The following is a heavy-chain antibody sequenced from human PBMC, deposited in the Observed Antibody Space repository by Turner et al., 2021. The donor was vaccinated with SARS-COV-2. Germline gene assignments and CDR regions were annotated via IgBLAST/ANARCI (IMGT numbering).Heavy chain of an antibody. CDR3: ARHQWLRGAFDI. CDR2: IYYSGGT. D-gene: IGHD5-12*01. Sequence: QVQLQASGPGLVKPSETLSLTCTVSGGSIRSYFWSWIRQPPGKGLEWIGYIYYSGGTNYNPSLKSRVTISVDTSKNQFSLKLSSVTAADTAVYFCARHQWLRGAFDIWGQGTMVTVSS. J-gene: IGHJ3*02. V-gene: IGHV4-59*08. CDR1: GGSIRSYF.